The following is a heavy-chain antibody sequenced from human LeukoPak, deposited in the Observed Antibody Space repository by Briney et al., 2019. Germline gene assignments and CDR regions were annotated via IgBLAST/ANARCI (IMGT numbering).Heavy chain of an antibody. D-gene: IGHD3-22*01. CDR2: IYTRGST. CDR1: GGSINNYY. J-gene: IGHJ4*02. V-gene: IGHV4-4*07. CDR3: ARAAGHSGYPYYFDY. Sequence: PSETLSFTCTVSGGSINNYYWSWIRQPAGKGLKVIGRIYTRGSTNYNPSLKSLITMSVDTSKNQFTLKLSSVTAADTAVYYCARAAGHSGYPYYFDYWGQGTLVTVST.